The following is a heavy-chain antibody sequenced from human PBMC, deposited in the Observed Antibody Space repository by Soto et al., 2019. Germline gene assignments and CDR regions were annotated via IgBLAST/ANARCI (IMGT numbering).Heavy chain of an antibody. CDR3: AKTVARDYYYKGVDV. CDR1: GDSVSSNSAA. J-gene: IGHJ6*02. D-gene: IGHD6-19*01. V-gene: IGHV6-1*01. Sequence: SQTLSLTCVISGDSVSSNSAAWNWIRQSPSRGLEWLGRTYYRSQWYNDYAVSVNGRIITNPDTSKNQFSLQLSSVTPEDTAVYYCAKTVARDYYYKGVDVWGQGTTVT. CDR2: TYYRSQWYN.